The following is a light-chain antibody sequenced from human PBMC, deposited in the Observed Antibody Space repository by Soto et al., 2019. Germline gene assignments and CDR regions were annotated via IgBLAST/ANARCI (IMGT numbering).Light chain of an antibody. V-gene: IGLV1-40*01. J-gene: IGLJ3*02. Sequence: QSVLTQPPSVSGAPGQRVTISCTGSSSNIGAGYDVHWYQQLPGTAPKLLIYGNSNRPSGVPDRFSGSKSGTLASLAITGLRAEDEADYNCQSYDSSLSGWVFGGGTKLTVL. CDR3: QSYDSSLSGWV. CDR2: GNS. CDR1: SSNIGAGYD.